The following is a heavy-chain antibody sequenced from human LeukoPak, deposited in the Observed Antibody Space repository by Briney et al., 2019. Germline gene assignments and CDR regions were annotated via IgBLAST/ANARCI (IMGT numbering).Heavy chain of an antibody. CDR3: ARGRGYSSGWYEGNWFDP. J-gene: IGHJ5*02. CDR1: GYTFTSYD. Sequence: ASVKVSCKASGYTFTSYDINWVRQATGQGLEWMGWINPNSGGTNYAQKFQGRVTMTRDTSISTAYMELSRLRSDDTAVYYCARGRGYSSGWYEGNWFDPWGQGTLVTVSS. CDR2: INPNSGGT. V-gene: IGHV1-2*02. D-gene: IGHD6-19*01.